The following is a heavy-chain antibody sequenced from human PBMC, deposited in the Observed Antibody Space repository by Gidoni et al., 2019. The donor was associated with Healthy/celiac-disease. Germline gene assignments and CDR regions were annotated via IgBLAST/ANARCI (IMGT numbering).Heavy chain of an antibody. Sequence: QVQLQEAGPGLVKPSQTLSLTCPVAGHSISSGSYYWRWIRKHPVKGLEWLGYIYYRVSNYYNPSLMSRVTISVDTYKNQFSLKWSSVTASATAVYYCARDRNSYSSSYGEGIDVCGQGTTVTVSS. CDR1: GHSISSGSYY. CDR2: IYYRVSN. D-gene: IGHD6-13*01. CDR3: ARDRNSYSSSYGEGIDV. V-gene: IGHV4-31*03. J-gene: IGHJ6*02.